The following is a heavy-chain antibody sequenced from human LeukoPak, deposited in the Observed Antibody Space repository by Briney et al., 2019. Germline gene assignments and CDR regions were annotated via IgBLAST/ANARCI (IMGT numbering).Heavy chain of an antibody. CDR2: MKQDGSEK. D-gene: IGHD2-2*01. V-gene: IGHV3-7*04. J-gene: IGHJ3*01. CDR1: GFRFSNYW. CDR3: ARGGCSTNNCNAGRAFDV. Sequence: PGGSLRLSCAASGFRFSNYWMSWVRQAPGKGLEWVANMKQDGSEKYYVDSVKGRFTISRDNARNSLYLQMNSLRAEDTAVYYCARGGCSTNNCNAGRAFDVWGQGTMVTVSS.